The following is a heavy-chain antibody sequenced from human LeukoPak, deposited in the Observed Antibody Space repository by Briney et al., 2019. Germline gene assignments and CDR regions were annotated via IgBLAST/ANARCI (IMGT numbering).Heavy chain of an antibody. CDR1: GGSFSVYY. CDR2: INHSGKT. V-gene: IGHV4-34*01. Sequence: SETLSLTCAVYGGSFSVYYWSWIRHPPGRGLEGMGEINHSGKTNYNPSLKSRVTISVDTSKNQFSLKLSSVTAADTAVYYCARVLVRSVYYYGSGTPPWFDPWGQGTLVTVSS. J-gene: IGHJ5*02. D-gene: IGHD3-10*01. CDR3: ARVLVRSVYYYGSGTPPWFDP.